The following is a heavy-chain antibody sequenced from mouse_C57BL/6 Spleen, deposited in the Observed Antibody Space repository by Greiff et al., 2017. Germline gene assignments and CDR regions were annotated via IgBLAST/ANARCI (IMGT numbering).Heavy chain of an antibody. CDR1: GYSFTGYY. J-gene: IGHJ1*03. Sequence: EVQRVESGPELVKPGASVKISCKASGYSFTGYYMNWVKQSPEKSLEWIGEINPSTGGTTYNQKFKAKATLTVDKSSSTAYMQLKSLTSEDSAVYYCARGDTTGYFDVWGTGTTVTVSS. D-gene: IGHD1-1*01. CDR3: ARGDTTGYFDV. CDR2: INPSTGGT. V-gene: IGHV1-42*01.